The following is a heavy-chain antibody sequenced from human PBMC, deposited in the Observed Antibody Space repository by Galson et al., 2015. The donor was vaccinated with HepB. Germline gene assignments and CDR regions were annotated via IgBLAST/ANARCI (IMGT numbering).Heavy chain of an antibody. CDR3: ARGDRSGWFCDF. J-gene: IGHJ4*02. CDR1: GYNFNSFY. CDR2: IHSSAGTT. V-gene: IGHV1-46*02. D-gene: IGHD6-19*01. Sequence: SVKVSCKASGYNFNSFYMHWVRQAPGQGLEWMGVIHSSAGTTTYAQRFQGRVTMTSDTSTSTVYMDLSSLRSEDTAVYYCARGDRSGWFCDFWGQGTLVTVSS.